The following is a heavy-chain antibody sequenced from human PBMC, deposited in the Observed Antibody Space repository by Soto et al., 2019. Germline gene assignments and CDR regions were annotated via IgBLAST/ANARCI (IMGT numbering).Heavy chain of an antibody. CDR1: GFTFSSYS. J-gene: IGHJ4*02. CDR2: ISSSSSYI. D-gene: IGHD2-15*01. CDR3: ASSARVVAATDSGWSSSQNDY. Sequence: GGSLRLSCAASGFTFSSYSMNWVRQAPGKGLEWVSSISSSSSYIYYADSVKGRFTISRDNAKNSLYLQMNSLRAEDTAVYYCASSARVVAATDSGWSSSQNDYWGQGTLVTVSS. V-gene: IGHV3-21*01.